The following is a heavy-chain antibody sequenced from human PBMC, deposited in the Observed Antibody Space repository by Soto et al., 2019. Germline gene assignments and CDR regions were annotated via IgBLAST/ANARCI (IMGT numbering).Heavy chain of an antibody. CDR2: IYYSGST. CDR1: GGSISSGGYY. Sequence: QLPETLSLTCTVSGGSISSGGYYWSWIRQHPGKGLEWIGYIYYSGSTYYNPSLKSRVTISVDTSKNQFSLKLSSVTAADTAVYYCARVGSGGYDSDFGDDAFDIWGQGTMVTVSS. J-gene: IGHJ3*02. D-gene: IGHD5-12*01. V-gene: IGHV4-31*03. CDR3: ARVGSGGYDSDFGDDAFDI.